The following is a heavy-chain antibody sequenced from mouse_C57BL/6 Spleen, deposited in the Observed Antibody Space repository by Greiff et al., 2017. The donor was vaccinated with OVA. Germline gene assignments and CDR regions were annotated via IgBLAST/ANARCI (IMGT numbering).Heavy chain of an antibody. CDR3: AREGTVVSYFDY. Sequence: VQLQQSGPALVKPVASVQISCKASGYAFSSSWMNWVKQRPGKGLEWIGRIYPGDGDTNYNGKFKGKATLTADKSSSTAYMQLSSLTSEDSAVYFCAREGTVVSYFDYWGQGTTLTVSS. J-gene: IGHJ2*01. CDR2: IYPGDGDT. CDR1: GYAFSSSW. D-gene: IGHD1-1*01. V-gene: IGHV1-82*01.